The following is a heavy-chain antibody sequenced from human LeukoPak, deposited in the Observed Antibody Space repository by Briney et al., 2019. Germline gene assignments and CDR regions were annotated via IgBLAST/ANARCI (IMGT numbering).Heavy chain of an antibody. CDR1: GGTFSSYA. D-gene: IGHD7-27*01. Sequence: AASVKVSCKASGGTFSSYAISWVRQAPGQGLEWMGGIIPIFGTANYAQKFQGRVTITTDESTSTAYMELSSLRSDDTAIYYCAREGRGSGHWAGFDFWGQGALVTVSS. CDR3: AREGRGSGHWAGFDF. V-gene: IGHV1-69*05. J-gene: IGHJ4*02. CDR2: IIPIFGTA.